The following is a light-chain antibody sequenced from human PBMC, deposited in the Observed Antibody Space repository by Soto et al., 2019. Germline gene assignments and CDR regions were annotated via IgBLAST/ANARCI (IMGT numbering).Light chain of an antibody. V-gene: IGKV3-20*01. CDR2: GAS. CDR3: QQYGNSPPGT. Sequence: TVLTQAPGTLYFSPGERATLSCRASQSVDNSHVAWYQQRRGLPPRLLIYGASNRATGIPDRFSGSGSGADFTLTISRLEPEDVSVYFCQQYGNSPPGTLGQGTRL. CDR1: QSVDNSH. J-gene: IGKJ5*01.